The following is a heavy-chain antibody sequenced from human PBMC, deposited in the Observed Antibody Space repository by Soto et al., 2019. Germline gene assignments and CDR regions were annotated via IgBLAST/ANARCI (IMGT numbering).Heavy chain of an antibody. CDR2: IIPIFGTA. J-gene: IGHJ6*02. D-gene: IGHD5-18*01. V-gene: IGHV1-69*13. Sequence: SVKVSCKASGVTFSSYAISWVRQAPGRGLEWMGGIIPIFGTANYAQKFQGRVTITADESTSTAYMELSSLRSEDTAVYYCARVYLYPIQLWLRDYYYYYGMDVWGQGTTVTVSS. CDR3: ARVYLYPIQLWLRDYYYYYGMDV. CDR1: GVTFSSYA.